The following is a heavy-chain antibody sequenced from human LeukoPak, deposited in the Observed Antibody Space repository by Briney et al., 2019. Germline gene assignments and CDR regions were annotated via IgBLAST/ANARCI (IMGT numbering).Heavy chain of an antibody. D-gene: IGHD3-10*01. CDR1: AFTFSSYW. V-gene: IGHV3-74*01. Sequence: GGSLRLSCAASAFTFSSYWIHWVRQAPGKGLVWVSRINRDGSSTSYAGSVKGRFTISRENAKNTLYLQMNSLRAEDTAVYYCARGDSSLLWFGELLSHYYFDYWGQGTLVTVSS. CDR2: INRDGSST. J-gene: IGHJ4*02. CDR3: ARGDSSLLWFGELLSHYYFDY.